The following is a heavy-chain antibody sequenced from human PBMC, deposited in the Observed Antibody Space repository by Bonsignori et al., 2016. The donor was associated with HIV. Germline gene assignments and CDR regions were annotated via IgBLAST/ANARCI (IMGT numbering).Heavy chain of an antibody. CDR1: GYPFSDNY. CDR2: INPITGHR. V-gene: IGHV1-2*02. D-gene: IGHD2-2*01. CDR3: ARDGGPSTSWARNAFDL. Sequence: QVQLEQSGAEVKKTGASVRVSCRASGYPFSDNYIHWVRQAPGQGLEWLGYINPITGHRNYAQSLKDRVSLTRDTSTDTAYMELSGLKSDDTAVYFCARDGGPSTSWARNAFDLWGQGTL. J-gene: IGHJ4*02.